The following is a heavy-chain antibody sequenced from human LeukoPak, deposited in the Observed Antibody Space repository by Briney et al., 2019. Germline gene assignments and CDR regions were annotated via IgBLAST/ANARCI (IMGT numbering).Heavy chain of an antibody. CDR2: INHSGST. V-gene: IGHV4-34*01. CDR1: GGSFSGYY. CDR3: ASGQWLVPVDY. J-gene: IGHJ4*02. Sequence: SETLSLTCAVYGGSFSGYYWSWIRQPTGKGLEWIGEINHSGSTNYNPSLKSRVTISVDTSKNQFSLKLSSVTAADTAVYYCASGQWLVPVDYWGQGTLVTVSS. D-gene: IGHD6-19*01.